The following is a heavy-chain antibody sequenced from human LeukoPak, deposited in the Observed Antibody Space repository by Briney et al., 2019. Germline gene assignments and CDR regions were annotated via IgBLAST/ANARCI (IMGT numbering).Heavy chain of an antibody. Sequence: ASVTVSFKASGHTFTKYDINWVRQASGQGLEGMGWMNPNSGNTGYAQKFQGRVAMTRNTSISTAYIELSRLRSEDTAVYYCARGLRRGAADGRSVNYWGQGTLVTVSS. V-gene: IGHV1-8*01. J-gene: IGHJ4*02. CDR2: MNPNSGNT. CDR1: GHTFTKYD. D-gene: IGHD6-13*01. CDR3: ARGLRRGAADGRSVNY.